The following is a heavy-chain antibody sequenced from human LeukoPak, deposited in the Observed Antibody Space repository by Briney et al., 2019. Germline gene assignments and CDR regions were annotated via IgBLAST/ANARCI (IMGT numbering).Heavy chain of an antibody. CDR1: GFRFDDFG. D-gene: IGHD1-26*01. CDR2: INTNGAST. V-gene: IGHV3-20*04. CDR3: ARDGVGWETTS. Sequence: GGSLRLSCAASGFRFDDFGMSWVRQAPGKGLDWVAGINTNGASTGYADSVKRRITISRDNAKNSLYLQMNSLRVEDTAFYYCARDGVGWETTSWGQGTLVTVSS. J-gene: IGHJ5*02.